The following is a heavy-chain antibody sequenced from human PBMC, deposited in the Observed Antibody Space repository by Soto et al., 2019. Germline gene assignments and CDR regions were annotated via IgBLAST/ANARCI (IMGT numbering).Heavy chain of an antibody. J-gene: IGHJ5*02. CDR2: ISSSSSYI. CDR1: GFTFSSYS. V-gene: IGHV3-21*01. D-gene: IGHD2-2*01. CDR3: ARGDIVVVPAATPNWFDP. Sequence: PGGSLRLSCAASGFTFSSYSMNWVRQAPGKGLEWVSSISSSSSYIYYADSVKGRFTISRDNAKNSLYLQMNSLRAEDTAVYYCARGDIVVVPAATPNWFDPWGQGTLVTVSS.